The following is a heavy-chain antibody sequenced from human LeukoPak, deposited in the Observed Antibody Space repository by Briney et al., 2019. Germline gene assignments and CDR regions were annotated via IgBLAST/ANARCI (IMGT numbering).Heavy chain of an antibody. Sequence: EASVKVSCKASGYTFTGYYMHWVRQAPGQGLEWMGWINPNSGGTNYAQKFQGRVTMTRDTSISTAYMELSRLRSDDTAVYYCARDKEYSYAFDIWGQGTMVTVSS. D-gene: IGHD5-18*01. J-gene: IGHJ3*02. CDR2: INPNSGGT. CDR1: GYTFTGYY. V-gene: IGHV1-2*02. CDR3: ARDKEYSYAFDI.